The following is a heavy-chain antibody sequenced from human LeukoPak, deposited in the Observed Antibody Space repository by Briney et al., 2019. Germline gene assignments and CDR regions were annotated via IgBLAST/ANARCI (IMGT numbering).Heavy chain of an antibody. V-gene: IGHV3-30*01. Sequence: PGTSLGLSCAASGFTFSSYAMQWVRQTPGKGLEWVALISYDGSAQYYADSVKGRFTISRDAAMNTLYLHMNSLRVGDTTVYDCSQEIRGFFPASWGQGTLVTVSS. CDR1: GFTFSSYA. CDR2: ISYDGSAQ. J-gene: IGHJ5*02. D-gene: IGHD3-3*01. CDR3: SQEIRGFFPAS.